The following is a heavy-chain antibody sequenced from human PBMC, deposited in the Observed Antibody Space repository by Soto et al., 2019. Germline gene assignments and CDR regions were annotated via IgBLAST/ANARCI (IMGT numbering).Heavy chain of an antibody. V-gene: IGHV1-24*01. J-gene: IGHJ6*02. CDR2: FDPEDGET. CDR1: GYTLTELS. CDR3: STCDELDV. D-gene: IGHD1-7*01. Sequence: QVQLVQSGAEVKKPGASVKVSCKVSGYTLTELSMHWVRQAPGKGLEWMGGFDPEDGETIYAQKFQGRVTMIEDTSTDTSYMELSSLRSEDTAVYYCSTCDELDVWGQGTTVTVSS.